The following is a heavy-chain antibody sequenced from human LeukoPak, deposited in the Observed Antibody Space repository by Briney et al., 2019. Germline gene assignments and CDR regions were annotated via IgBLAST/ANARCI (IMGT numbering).Heavy chain of an antibody. CDR1: GYTFTGYY. Sequence: GASVKVSCKASGYTFTGYYMHWVRQAPGQGLEWMGWINPNSGGTNYAQKFQGRVTMTRDTSISTAYMELSRLRSDDTAVYYCARSGYYYDSSGYSNDAFDIWGQGTMVTVSS. V-gene: IGHV1-2*02. D-gene: IGHD3-22*01. CDR3: ARSGYYYDSSGYSNDAFDI. J-gene: IGHJ3*02. CDR2: INPNSGGT.